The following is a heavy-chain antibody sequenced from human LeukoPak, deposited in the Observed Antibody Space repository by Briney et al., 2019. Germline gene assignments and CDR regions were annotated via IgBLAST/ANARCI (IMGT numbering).Heavy chain of an antibody. Sequence: ASVPVSCKASGYTFTSYGISWVRQAPGQGLEWMGRISAYNDNTNYAQNLQGRVTMTTDTSTSTAYMELRSLRSDDTAVYYCARARRDSSNSYVYWGQGTLVTVSS. D-gene: IGHD6-13*01. CDR1: GYTFTSYG. CDR2: ISAYNDNT. V-gene: IGHV1-18*01. J-gene: IGHJ4*02. CDR3: ARARRDSSNSYVY.